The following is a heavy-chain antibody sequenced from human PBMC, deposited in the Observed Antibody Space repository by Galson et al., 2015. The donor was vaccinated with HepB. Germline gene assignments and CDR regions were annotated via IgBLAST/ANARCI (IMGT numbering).Heavy chain of an antibody. D-gene: IGHD3-10*01. V-gene: IGHV3-23*01. CDR2: ISGSGTNT. Sequence: SLRLSCAASGFTFSSYAMSWVRQAPAKGLKWVSSISGSGTNTYYADSVKGRFTISRDNSKNRLYLQMNSLRAEDTAVYYCAKPHYGSGSYLVYWGQGTLVTVSS. CDR3: AKPHYGSGSYLVY. J-gene: IGHJ4*02. CDR1: GFTFSSYA.